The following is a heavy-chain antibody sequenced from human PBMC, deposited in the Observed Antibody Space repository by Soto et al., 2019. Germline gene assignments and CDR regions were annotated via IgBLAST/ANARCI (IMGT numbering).Heavy chain of an antibody. CDR3: ARDTSRACSGGSCYGRRHYYGMDV. V-gene: IGHV3-30*03. CDR2: ISYDGSNK. Sequence: GGSLRLSCAGSGFTFSSYGIHWVRQAPGKGLEWVAVISYDGSNKYYADSVKGRFTISRDNSKNTLYLQMSSLRAEDTAVYYCARDTSRACSGGSCYGRRHYYGMDVWGQGTTVTVSS. CDR1: GFTFSSYG. D-gene: IGHD2-15*01. J-gene: IGHJ6*02.